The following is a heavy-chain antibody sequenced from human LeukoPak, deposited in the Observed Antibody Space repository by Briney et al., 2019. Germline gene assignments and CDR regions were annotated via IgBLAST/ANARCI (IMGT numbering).Heavy chain of an antibody. CDR3: AKGGPGAFDF. V-gene: IGHV3-23*01. CDR2: ISGSSGAT. Sequence: GGSLRLSCAASGFAFSRNDMFWVRQAPGKGLEWVSCISGSSGATYYADFVRGRFTISRDNSKNTVFLQTNSLRAEDTAIYYCAKGGPGAFDFWGQGTMVTVSS. D-gene: IGHD2-15*01. J-gene: IGHJ3*01. CDR1: GFAFSRND.